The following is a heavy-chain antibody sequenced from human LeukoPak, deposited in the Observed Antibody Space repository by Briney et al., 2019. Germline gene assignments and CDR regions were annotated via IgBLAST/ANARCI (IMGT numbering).Heavy chain of an antibody. CDR2: FYDTVST. CDR3: ARHGAFLTRGFCSSSNCYVDGLQT. J-gene: IGHJ3*01. D-gene: IGHD2-2*01. Sequence: SETLSPTCTVSGGSISSSYWSCIRQSPGKGLEWVGYFYDTVSTKYNPSLKRRVSISTDTSKNQVSLKLNPVTAADTAVYYCARHGAFLTRGFCSSSNCYVDGLQTWGQGIMVSVSS. V-gene: IGHV4-59*08. CDR1: GGSISSSY.